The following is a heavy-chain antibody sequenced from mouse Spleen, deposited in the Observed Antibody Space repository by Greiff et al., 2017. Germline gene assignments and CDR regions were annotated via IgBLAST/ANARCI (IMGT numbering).Heavy chain of an antibody. CDR3: ARNDGSYVWAMDY. V-gene: IGHV1-78*01. Sequence: VQGVESDAELVKPGASVKISCKVSGYTFTDHTIHWMKQRPEQGLEWIGYIYPRDGSTKYNEKFKGKATLTADKSSSTAYMQLNSLTSEDSAVYFCARNDGSYVWAMDYWGQGTSVTVSS. D-gene: IGHD1-1*02. J-gene: IGHJ4*01. CDR2: IYPRDGST. CDR1: GYTFTDHT.